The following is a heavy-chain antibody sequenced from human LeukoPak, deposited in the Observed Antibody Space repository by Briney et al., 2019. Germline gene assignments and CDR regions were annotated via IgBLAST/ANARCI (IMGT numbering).Heavy chain of an antibody. V-gene: IGHV1-69*05. CDR3: ARDRRRAAAAYYYYMDV. CDR1: GGTFSSYA. CDR2: IIPIFGTA. Sequence: GASVKVSCKASGGTFSSYAISWVRQAPGQGLEWVGGIIPIFGTANYAQKFQGRVTITTDESTSTAYMELSSLRSEDTAVYYCARDRRRAAAAYYYYMDVWGKGTTVTVSS. D-gene: IGHD6-13*01. J-gene: IGHJ6*03.